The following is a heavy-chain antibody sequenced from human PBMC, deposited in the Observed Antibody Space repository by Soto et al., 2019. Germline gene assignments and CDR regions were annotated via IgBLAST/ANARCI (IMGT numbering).Heavy chain of an antibody. CDR3: ARDQSADTYRKLKC. D-gene: IGHD2-2*01. Sequence: GESLKISCQGSGYSFTSNWIVWVRQMPGKGLEWMGIINPADSDIKYSPSFQGQVTISVDKSIGTAYLQWSSLKASDTAMYYCARDQSADTYRKLKCWGPGALVTVSS. J-gene: IGHJ4*02. CDR2: INPADSDI. CDR1: GYSFTSNW. V-gene: IGHV5-51*01.